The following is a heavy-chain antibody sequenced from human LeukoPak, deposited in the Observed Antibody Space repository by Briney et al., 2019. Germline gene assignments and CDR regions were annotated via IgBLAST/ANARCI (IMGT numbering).Heavy chain of an antibody. V-gene: IGHV4-39*07. D-gene: IGHD3-22*01. Sequence: SETLSLTCTVSGGSISSSSYYWGWIRQPPGKGLEWIGSIYYSGSTYYNPSLKSRVTISVDTSKNQFSLKLSSVTAADTAVYYCARVMGVTMIVVVNNYWHFDLWGRGTLVTVSS. CDR3: ARVMGVTMIVVVNNYWHFDL. CDR1: GGSISSSSYY. CDR2: IYYSGST. J-gene: IGHJ2*01.